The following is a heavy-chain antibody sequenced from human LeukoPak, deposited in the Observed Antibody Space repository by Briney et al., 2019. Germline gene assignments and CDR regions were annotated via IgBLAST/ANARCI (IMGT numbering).Heavy chain of an antibody. CDR3: ARGSPYSSSWYPYQH. CDR2: INHSGST. J-gene: IGHJ1*01. Sequence: SETLSLTCAVYGGSFSGYYWSWIRQPPGKGLEWIGEINHSGSTNYNPSLKSRVTISVDTSKNQFSLKLSSVTAADTAVYYCARGSPYSSSWYPYQHWGQGTLVTVSS. D-gene: IGHD6-13*01. CDR1: GGSFSGYY. V-gene: IGHV4-34*01.